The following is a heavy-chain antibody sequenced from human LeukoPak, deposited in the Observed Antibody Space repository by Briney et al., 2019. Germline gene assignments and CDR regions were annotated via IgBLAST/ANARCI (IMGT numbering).Heavy chain of an antibody. V-gene: IGHV3-48*02. CDR3: ARLVNYYASSGCFSY. J-gene: IGHJ4*02. Sequence: GGSLRLSCAASGFTFSSYSMNWVRQAPGKGLEWVSYISSSSSTIYYADSVKGRSTISRDNAKNSLYLQMNSLRDEDTAVYYCARLVNYYASSGCFSYWGQGTLVTVSS. D-gene: IGHD3-22*01. CDR2: ISSSSSTI. CDR1: GFTFSSYS.